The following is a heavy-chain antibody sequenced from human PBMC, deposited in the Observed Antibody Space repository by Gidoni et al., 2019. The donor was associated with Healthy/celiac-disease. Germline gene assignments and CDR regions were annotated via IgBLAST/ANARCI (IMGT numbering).Heavy chain of an antibody. CDR3: TTVLSIEDLFDGHPPGY. J-gene: IGHJ4*02. D-gene: IGHD3-10*01. Sequence: EVQLVESGGGLVKPGGSLRLSCAASGFTFSNAWMSWVRQAPGKGLEWVGRIKSKTDGGTTDYAAPVKGRFTISRDDSKNTLYLQMNSLKTEDTAVYYCTTVLSIEDLFDGHPPGYWGQGTLVTVSS. V-gene: IGHV3-15*01. CDR2: IKSKTDGGTT. CDR1: GFTFSNAW.